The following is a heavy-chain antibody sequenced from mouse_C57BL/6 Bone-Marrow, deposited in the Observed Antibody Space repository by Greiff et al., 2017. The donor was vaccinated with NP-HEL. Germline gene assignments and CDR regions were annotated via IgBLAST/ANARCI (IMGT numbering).Heavy chain of an antibody. V-gene: IGHV1-26*01. CDR3: ARWVYYSNDYFDY. Sequence: EVQLQQSGPELVKPGASVKISCKASGYTFTDYYMNWVKQSHGKSLEWIGDINPNNGGTSYNQKFKGKATLTVDKSSSTAYMELRSLTSEDSAVYYCARWVYYSNDYFDYWGQGTTLTVSS. CDR1: GYTFTDYY. J-gene: IGHJ2*01. D-gene: IGHD2-5*01. CDR2: INPNNGGT.